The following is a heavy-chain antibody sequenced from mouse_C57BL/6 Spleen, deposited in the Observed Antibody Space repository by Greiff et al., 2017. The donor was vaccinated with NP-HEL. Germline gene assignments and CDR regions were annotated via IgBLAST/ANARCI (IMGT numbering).Heavy chain of an antibody. CDR1: GYSITSGYY. Sequence: ESGPGLVKPSQSLSLTCSVTGYSITSGYYWNWIRQFPGNKLEWMGYISYDGSNNYNPSLKNRISITRDTSKNQFFLKLNSVTTEDTATYYCARDYDYDGPYYYAMDYWGQGTSVTVSS. CDR2: ISYDGSN. V-gene: IGHV3-6*01. CDR3: ARDYDYDGPYYYAMDY. J-gene: IGHJ4*01. D-gene: IGHD2-4*01.